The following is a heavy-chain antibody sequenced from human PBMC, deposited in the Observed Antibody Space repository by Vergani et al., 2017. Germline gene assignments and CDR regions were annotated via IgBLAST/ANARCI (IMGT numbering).Heavy chain of an antibody. CDR1: GFTFSSYW. Sequence: EVQLVESGGGLVQPGGSLRLSCAASGFTFSSYWMSWVRQAPGKGLEWVANIKQDGSEKYYVDSVKGRFTIARDNAKNSLYLQMNSLRAEDTAVYYCARDGGITIFGVVYYFDYWGQGTLVTVSS. D-gene: IGHD3-3*01. V-gene: IGHV3-7*03. J-gene: IGHJ4*02. CDR3: ARDGGITIFGVVYYFDY. CDR2: IKQDGSEK.